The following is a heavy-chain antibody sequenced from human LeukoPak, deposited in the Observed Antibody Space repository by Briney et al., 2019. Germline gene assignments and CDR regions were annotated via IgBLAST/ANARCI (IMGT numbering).Heavy chain of an antibody. J-gene: IGHJ3*02. CDR1: GYTFTGYY. D-gene: IGHD6-19*01. CDR3: ARGLTGYSSGWYGRPDAFDI. Sequence: GASVKVSCKASGYTFTGYYMHWVRQAPGQGLEWMGWINPSSGGTNYAQKFQGRVTMTRDTSISTAYMELSRLRSDDTAVYYCARGLTGYSSGWYGRPDAFDIWGQGTMVTVSS. CDR2: INPSSGGT. V-gene: IGHV1-2*02.